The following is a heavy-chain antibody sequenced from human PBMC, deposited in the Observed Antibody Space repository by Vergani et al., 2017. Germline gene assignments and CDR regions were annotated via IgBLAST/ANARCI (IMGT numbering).Heavy chain of an antibody. Sequence: QITLKESGPALLKPTQTLTLTCNFSGFSLTTNEVGVGWIRQSPGKALEWLALIYGNGDKRYRPSLRSRLTITKDASRNQVVLGMTNIDPVDTATYYCTHRPDCSVGHCYDDYWGQGTLVTVSS. J-gene: IGHJ4*02. CDR3: THRPDCSVGHCYDDY. CDR1: GFSLTTNEVG. V-gene: IGHV2-5*01. CDR2: IYGNGDK. D-gene: IGHD2-15*01.